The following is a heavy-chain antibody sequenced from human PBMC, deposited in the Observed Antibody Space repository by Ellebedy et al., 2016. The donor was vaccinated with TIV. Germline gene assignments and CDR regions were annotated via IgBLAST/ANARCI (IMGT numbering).Heavy chain of an antibody. CDR1: GFILGSFG. CDR3: SREGLEAGMDL. J-gene: IGHJ6*02. V-gene: IGHV3-30*03. CDR2: ISYDGNNK. Sequence: GGSLRLSCAASGFILGSFGMHWVRQAPGKGLEWLAFISYDGNNKFYLDSVEGRFSISRDDSKNTLYLQMNSLRPEDTAVYYCSREGLEAGMDLWGQGTTVIVSS.